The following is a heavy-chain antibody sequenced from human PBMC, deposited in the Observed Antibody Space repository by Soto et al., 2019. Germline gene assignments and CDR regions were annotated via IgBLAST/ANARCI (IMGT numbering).Heavy chain of an antibody. CDR2: ISYDGSNK. J-gene: IGHJ4*02. CDR3: ASLVGAVDY. V-gene: IGHV3-30-3*01. Sequence: QVQLVESGGGVVQPGRSLRLSWAASGFTFSSYAMHWVRQAPGKGLEWVAVISYDGSNKYYADSVKGRFTISRDNSKNTLYLQMNSLRAEDTAVYYRASLVGAVDYWGQGTLVTVSS. D-gene: IGHD1-26*01. CDR1: GFTFSSYA.